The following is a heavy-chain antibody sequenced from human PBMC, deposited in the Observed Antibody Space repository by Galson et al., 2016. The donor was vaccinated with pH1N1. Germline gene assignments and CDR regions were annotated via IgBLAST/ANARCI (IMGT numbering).Heavy chain of an antibody. CDR1: GYSFTRYW. CDR2: IYPGDSDT. J-gene: IGHJ2*01. V-gene: IGHV5-51*03. CDR3: ARYAGTYYYDSSGYPDWYFDL. Sequence: QSGAEVTKPGESLKISCKGSGYSFTRYWIGWVRQMPGKGLEWMGIIYPGDSDTRYSPSFQGQVTISADKSTSTAYLQWSSLQASDTAIYYCARYAGTYYYDSSGYPDWYFDLWGRGTLVTVSS. D-gene: IGHD3-22*01.